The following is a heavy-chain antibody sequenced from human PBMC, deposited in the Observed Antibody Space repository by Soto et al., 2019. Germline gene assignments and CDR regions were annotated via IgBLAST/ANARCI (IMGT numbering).Heavy chain of an antibody. Sequence: SETLSLTCTVSGGSISSGGYYWSWIRQHPGKGLEWIGYIYYSGSTYYNPSLKSRVTISVDTSKNQFSLKLSSVTAADTAVYYCARDMTGLFDYWGQGTLVTAPQ. CDR2: IYYSGST. D-gene: IGHD3-9*01. CDR3: ARDMTGLFDY. V-gene: IGHV4-31*03. CDR1: GGSISSGGYY. J-gene: IGHJ4*02.